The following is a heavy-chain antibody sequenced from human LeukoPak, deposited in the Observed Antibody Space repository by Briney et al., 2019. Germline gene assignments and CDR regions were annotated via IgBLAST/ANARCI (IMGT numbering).Heavy chain of an antibody. V-gene: IGHV3-11*05. CDR2: ISSSSGYT. J-gene: IGHJ4*02. CDR3: ARDRRASYGYSFDY. Sequence: GGSLRLSCAASGFTFSDYYMSWIRRAPGKGLEWVSYISSSSGYTSYADSVKGRFTISRDNSKNSLYLQMNSLRAEDTDVYYCARDRRASYGYSFDYWGQGTLVTVSS. D-gene: IGHD5-18*01. CDR1: GFTFSDYY.